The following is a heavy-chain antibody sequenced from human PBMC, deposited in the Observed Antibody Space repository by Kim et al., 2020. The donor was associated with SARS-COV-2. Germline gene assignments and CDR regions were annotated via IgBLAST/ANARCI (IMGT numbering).Heavy chain of an antibody. J-gene: IGHJ4*02. CDR2: ISGYNDNT. CDR3: ARDGRVATTFPLDY. V-gene: IGHV1-18*04. Sequence: ASVKVSCKASGYTFTSYGISWVRQAPGQGLEWMGWISGYNDNTKYAQKLQGRVTMTTDTSTSTAYMELRSLRSDDTAVYYCARDGRVATTFPLDYWGQGTRVTVSS. D-gene: IGHD5-12*01. CDR1: GYTFTSYG.